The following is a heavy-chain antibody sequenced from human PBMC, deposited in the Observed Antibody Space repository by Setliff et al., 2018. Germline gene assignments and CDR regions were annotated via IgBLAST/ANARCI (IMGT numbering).Heavy chain of an antibody. D-gene: IGHD3-22*01. CDR3: ARRDSTGYYGYSFDF. J-gene: IGHJ4*02. V-gene: IGHV4-59*08. Sequence: SETLSLTCNVSGGSISSYSWGWIRQPPGKGLEWIGFFYYNGATNYNPSLKSRVTISVDTSKNQLSLELASVTAADTAVYYCARRDSTGYYGYSFDFWGQGTLVTVSS. CDR1: GGSISSYS. CDR2: FYYNGAT.